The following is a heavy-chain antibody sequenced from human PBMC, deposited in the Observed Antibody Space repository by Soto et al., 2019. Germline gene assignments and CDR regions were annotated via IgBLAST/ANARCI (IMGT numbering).Heavy chain of an antibody. J-gene: IGHJ5*02. CDR1: GYTFTSYR. V-gene: IGHV1-18*01. CDR3: ARMRSEQSGNWFDP. CDR2: ISAYNGNT. D-gene: IGHD1-26*01. Sequence: ASVKGSCKASGYTFTSYRISWVRQAPGQGLEWMGWISAYNGNTNYAQKLQGRVTMTTDTSTSTAYMELRSLRSDDTAVYYCARMRSEQSGNWFDPWGQGTLVTVSS.